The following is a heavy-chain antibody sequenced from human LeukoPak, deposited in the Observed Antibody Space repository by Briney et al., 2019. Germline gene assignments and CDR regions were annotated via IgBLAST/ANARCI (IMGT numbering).Heavy chain of an antibody. CDR1: GGSFSGDF. V-gene: IGHV4-34*01. D-gene: IGHD3-10*01. Sequence: PSETLSVTCAVYGGSFSGDFWSWIRQSPGKGLEWIGEINHGGSTTYIPSLKRRVTISVDTSKNQFSLKLSSVTAADTAVYYCAKSLYGSGSYYNWFDPWGQGTLVTVSS. CDR3: AKSLYGSGSYYNWFDP. CDR2: INHGGST. J-gene: IGHJ5*02.